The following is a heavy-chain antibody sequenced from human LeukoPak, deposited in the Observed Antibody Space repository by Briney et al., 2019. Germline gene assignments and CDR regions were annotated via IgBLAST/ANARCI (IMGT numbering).Heavy chain of an antibody. CDR2: ISSSSTYI. V-gene: IGHV3-21*01. D-gene: IGHD1-26*01. Sequence: GGSLRLSCAPSGFTFSTYSMSWVRQAPGKGLDWVSSISSSSTYIYYADSVEGRFTISRDNAQNSLYLQMNSLTAEDTAVYFCARNFGTYSHLDYWGQGTLVTVSS. CDR3: ARNFGTYSHLDY. J-gene: IGHJ4*02. CDR1: GFTFSTYS.